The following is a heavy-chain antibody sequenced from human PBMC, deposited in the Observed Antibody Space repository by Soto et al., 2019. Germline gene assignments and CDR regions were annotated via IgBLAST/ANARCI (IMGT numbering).Heavy chain of an antibody. D-gene: IGHD5-18*01. Sequence: EVQLVESGGGLVQPGGSLRLSCAASGFTFSSYSMNWVRQAPGKGLEWVSSISSSSSYIYYADSVKGRFTISRDNAKNSLYLQMNSLRAEDTAVYYCATSGVDTAMEKNYYYGMDVWGQGTTVTVSS. CDR1: GFTFSSYS. CDR2: ISSSSSYI. V-gene: IGHV3-21*01. CDR3: ATSGVDTAMEKNYYYGMDV. J-gene: IGHJ6*02.